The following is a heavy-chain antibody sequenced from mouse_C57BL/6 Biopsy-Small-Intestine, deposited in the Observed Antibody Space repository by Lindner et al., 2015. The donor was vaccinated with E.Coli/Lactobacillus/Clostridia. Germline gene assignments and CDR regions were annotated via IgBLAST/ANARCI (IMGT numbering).Heavy chain of an antibody. J-gene: IGHJ2*01. V-gene: IGHV1-39*01. CDR3: AREEELDY. CDR2: INPYYGST. Sequence: VQLQESGAELVKPGASVKISCKASGYSFTGYNVKWVKQSHGKSLEWIGNINPYYGSTSYNQKFKGKATLTADKSSSTAYMQLSSLTSEDSAVYFCAREEELDYWGQGTTLTVSS. CDR1: GYSFTGYN.